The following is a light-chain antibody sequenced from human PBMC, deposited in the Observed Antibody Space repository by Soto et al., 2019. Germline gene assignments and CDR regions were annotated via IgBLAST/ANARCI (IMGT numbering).Light chain of an antibody. CDR1: SSDVGRFEY. CDR2: DIT. J-gene: IGLJ1*01. Sequence: QSVLAQPRSVSGSPGQSVTISCTGTSSDVGRFEYVSWYQQHPGEAPKVVVYDITKRPSGVPDRFSGSKSGNTASLTISGLQAEDEADYYCCSYAGIYSYVFXTGTKVTVL. CDR3: CSYAGIYSYV. V-gene: IGLV2-11*01.